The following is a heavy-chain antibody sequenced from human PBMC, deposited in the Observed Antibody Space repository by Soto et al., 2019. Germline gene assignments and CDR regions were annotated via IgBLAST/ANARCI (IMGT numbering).Heavy chain of an antibody. Sequence: PSETLSLTCAVYGGSFSGYYWSWSRQPPGKGLEWIGEINHSGSTNYNPSLKSRVTISVDTSKNQFSLKLSSGTAADTAVYYCARGQQRRLMDSRRRKYYYYGMDVWGQGTTVTVSS. D-gene: IGHD6-13*01. J-gene: IGHJ6*02. V-gene: IGHV4-34*01. CDR1: GGSFSGYY. CDR3: ARGQQRRLMDSRRRKYYYYGMDV. CDR2: INHSGST.